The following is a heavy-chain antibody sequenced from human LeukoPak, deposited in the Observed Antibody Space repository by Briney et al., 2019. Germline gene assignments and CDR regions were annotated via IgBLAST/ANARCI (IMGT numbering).Heavy chain of an antibody. D-gene: IGHD2-2*01. CDR3: ARAGEYCSSTSCYVAHY. V-gene: IGHV3-48*03. CDR2: ISSSGTTM. J-gene: IGHJ4*02. CDR1: RFTFSSYE. Sequence: GGSLRLSCATSRFTFSSYEMNWVCQAPGKGLEWVSYISSSGTTMYYADSVKGRFTISRDNARKSLYLQMNSLRAEDTAIYYCARAGEYCSSTSCYVAHYWGRGTLVTVSS.